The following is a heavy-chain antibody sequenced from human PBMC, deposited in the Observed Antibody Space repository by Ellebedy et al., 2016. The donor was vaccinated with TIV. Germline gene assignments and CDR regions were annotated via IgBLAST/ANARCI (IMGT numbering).Heavy chain of an antibody. CDR1: GFTFSSYS. J-gene: IGHJ4*02. D-gene: IGHD6-13*01. V-gene: IGHV3-48*01. Sequence: PGGSLRLSCAASGFTFSSYSMNWVRQAPGKGLEWVSYISSTSSTIYYADSVKGRFAISRDNAKNSLYLQMNSLRAEDTAVYYCAGRGGFSSTWYHDYWGQGTLVIVSS. CDR2: ISSTSSTI. CDR3: AGRGGFSSTWYHDY.